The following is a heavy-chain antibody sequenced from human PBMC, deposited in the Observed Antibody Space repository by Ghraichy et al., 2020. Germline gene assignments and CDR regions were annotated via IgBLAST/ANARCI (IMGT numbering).Heavy chain of an antibody. Sequence: GESLNISCVASGFTFSRYWMSWVRQAPGKGLEWVANIKEDGNEKSYVDSVKGRFTISRDNARNSLYLQMNSLRAEDTALYYRSREREQGFYGFPFDPWGQGTLVTVSS. CDR3: SREREQGFYGFPFDP. V-gene: IGHV3-7*03. J-gene: IGHJ5*02. CDR2: IKEDGNEK. D-gene: IGHD3-3*01. CDR1: GFTFSRYW.